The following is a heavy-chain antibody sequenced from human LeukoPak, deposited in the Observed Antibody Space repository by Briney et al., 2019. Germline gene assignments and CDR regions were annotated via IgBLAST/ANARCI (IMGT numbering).Heavy chain of an antibody. J-gene: IGHJ4*02. Sequence: GGSLRLSCAASGFTFSSYAINWVRQAPGKGLEWVSGINWNGGSTGYADSVKGRFTISRDNAKNSLYLQMNSLRAEDTALYYCARDTKYGSGSYWNYWGQGTLVTVSS. CDR1: GFTFSSYA. CDR3: ARDTKYGSGSYWNY. V-gene: IGHV3-20*04. CDR2: INWNGGST. D-gene: IGHD3-10*01.